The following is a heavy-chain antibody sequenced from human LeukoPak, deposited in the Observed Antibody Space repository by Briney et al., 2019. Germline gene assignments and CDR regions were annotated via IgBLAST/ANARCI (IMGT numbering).Heavy chain of an antibody. CDR3: ARRGTGLDWFDP. Sequence: SETLSLTCTVFGGSISTNYWSWIRQPPGKGLEWIGYIYYSGSTNYNPSLKSRVTISVDTSKNQFSLKLSSVTAADTAVYYCARRGTGLDWFDPWGQGTLVTVSS. V-gene: IGHV4-59*12. CDR2: IYYSGST. CDR1: GGSISTNY. D-gene: IGHD1-1*01. J-gene: IGHJ5*02.